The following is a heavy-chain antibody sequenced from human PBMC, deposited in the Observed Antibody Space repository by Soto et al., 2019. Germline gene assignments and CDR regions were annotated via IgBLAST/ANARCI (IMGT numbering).Heavy chain of an antibody. Sequence: PGGSLRLSCAASGFTSSSYWTHWVRQAPGKGLEWVVVISDDGSNKYYADSVKGRFTISRDNSKNTLYLQMNSLRDEDTAVYYCARVIMDVWSQGTTVTVS. CDR1: GFTSSSYW. V-gene: IGHV3-30*03. CDR2: ISDDGSNK. J-gene: IGHJ6*02. CDR3: ARVIMDV.